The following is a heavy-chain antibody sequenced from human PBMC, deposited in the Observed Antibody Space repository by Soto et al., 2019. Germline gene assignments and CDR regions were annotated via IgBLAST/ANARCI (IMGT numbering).Heavy chain of an antibody. J-gene: IGHJ6*02. CDR3: ARAALVVPAAIYGMDV. Sequence: SETLSLTCAVYGGSFSGYYWSWIRQPPGKGLEWIGEINHSGSTNYNPSLKSRVTISVDTSKNQFSLKLSSVTAADTAVYYCARAALVVPAAIYGMDVWGQGTTVTVSS. V-gene: IGHV4-34*01. D-gene: IGHD2-2*01. CDR1: GGSFSGYY. CDR2: INHSGST.